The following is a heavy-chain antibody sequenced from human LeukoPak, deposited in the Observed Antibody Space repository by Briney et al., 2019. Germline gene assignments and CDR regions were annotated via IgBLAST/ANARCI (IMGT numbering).Heavy chain of an antibody. J-gene: IGHJ5*02. V-gene: IGHV4-39*01. CDR1: GDSISSSNYY. CDR3: ASHYDFWSGYQYNWFDP. CDR2: ISYRGST. Sequence: ASETLSLTSTVSGDSISSSNYYWGWIRQPPGNGLGWIGSISYRGSTFYSPSLDSRLTISVDTSKNQFSLKATYVPAADTAMYSCASHYDFWSGYQYNWFDPWGQGTLVTVSS. D-gene: IGHD3-3*01.